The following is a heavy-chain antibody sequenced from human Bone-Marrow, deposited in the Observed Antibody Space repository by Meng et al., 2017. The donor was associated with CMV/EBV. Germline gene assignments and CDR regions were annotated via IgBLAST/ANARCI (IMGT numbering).Heavy chain of an antibody. J-gene: IGHJ6*02. D-gene: IGHD2-2*01. Sequence: SETLSLSCTVSGGSISSSSYYWGWIRQPPGQGLEWIGSIYYSGSTYYNPSLKSRVTISVDTSKNQFSLKLSSVTAADTAVYYCARDRRELYCSSTSCAGMDVWGQGTTVTVSS. CDR2: IYYSGST. CDR3: ARDRRELYCSSTSCAGMDV. CDR1: GGSISSSSYY. V-gene: IGHV4-39*02.